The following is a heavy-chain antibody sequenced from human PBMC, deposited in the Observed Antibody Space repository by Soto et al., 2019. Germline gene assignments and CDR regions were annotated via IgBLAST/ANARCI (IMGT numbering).Heavy chain of an antibody. CDR2: IIPILNIA. Sequence: QVQLVQSGAEVRKPGSSVKVSCKASGGTFSNHTISWVRQAPGQGLEWMGRIIPILNIANYAQKFEGRVTITADKSTSTAYMELSSLRSEDSAVYYCARVAEMGKVTNCFYYYMYVWGKGTTVTVSS. CDR3: ARVAEMGKVTNCFYYYMYV. D-gene: IGHD2-21*02. J-gene: IGHJ6*03. CDR1: GGTFSNHT. V-gene: IGHV1-69*02.